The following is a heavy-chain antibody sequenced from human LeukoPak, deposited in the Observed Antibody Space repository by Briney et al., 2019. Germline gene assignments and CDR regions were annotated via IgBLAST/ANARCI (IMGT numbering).Heavy chain of an antibody. D-gene: IGHD3-22*01. CDR2: TSYDGSNK. J-gene: IGHJ4*02. Sequence: GGSLRLSCAASGFTFNTYAFHWVRQAPGKGLEWVAVTSYDGSNKYYADSVKDRFTISRDNSKNTLYLQMNSLRAEDTAVYYCARDNYYASSGYYYIGYWGRGTLVTVSS. CDR3: ARDNYYASSGYYYIGY. CDR1: GFTFNTYA. V-gene: IGHV3-30-3*01.